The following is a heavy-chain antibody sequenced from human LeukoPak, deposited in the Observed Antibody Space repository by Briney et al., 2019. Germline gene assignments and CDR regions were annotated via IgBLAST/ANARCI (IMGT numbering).Heavy chain of an antibody. CDR1: GDSISSSTYY. D-gene: IGHD6-13*01. CDR3: ARGTLSSSWFGAFDI. Sequence: SETLSLTCTVSGDSISSSTYYWGWIRQPPGKGLEWIGSIYYSGSTYYNPSLKSRVTISVDTSKNQFSLKLSSVTAADTAVYYCARGTLSSSWFGAFDIWGQGTMVTVSS. J-gene: IGHJ3*02. CDR2: IYYSGST. V-gene: IGHV4-39*07.